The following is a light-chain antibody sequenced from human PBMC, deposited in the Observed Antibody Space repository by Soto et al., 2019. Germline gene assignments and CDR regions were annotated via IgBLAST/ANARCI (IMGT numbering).Light chain of an antibody. V-gene: IGKV3-15*01. CDR3: QQYNNWWT. CDR1: QSVDSN. Sequence: EIVLTQSPATLSVSPGERATLSCMASQSVDSNLAWYQQKPGQAPRLLIYGASTRATGISARFSGSGSGTEFTLTISSLQSEDFGVYYCQQYNNWWTFGQGTKV. CDR2: GAS. J-gene: IGKJ1*01.